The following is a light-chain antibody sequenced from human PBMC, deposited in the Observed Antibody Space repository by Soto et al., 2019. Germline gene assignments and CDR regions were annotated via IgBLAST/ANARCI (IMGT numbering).Light chain of an antibody. V-gene: IGKV4-1*01. CDR3: QQYESTPPT. J-gene: IGKJ2*01. CDR2: WAS. Sequence: DIVMTQSPDSLAVSLGERATINCKSSQSVLYSSNNKNYLAWYQQRPGQPPKLLIYWASTRESGVPYRFSGSGSGTDFALTITTLQAEYVAVYYCQQYESTPPTFGQGTKLEIK. CDR1: QSVLYSSNNKNY.